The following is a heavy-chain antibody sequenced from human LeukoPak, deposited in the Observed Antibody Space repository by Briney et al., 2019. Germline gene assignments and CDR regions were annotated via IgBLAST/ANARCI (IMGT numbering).Heavy chain of an antibody. Sequence: GRSLRLSCAASGFTFSSYGMHWVRQAPGKGLEWVAVISYDGSNKYYADSVKGRFTISRDNSKNTLYLQMNSLRAEDTAVYYYAKDQDPYGSGSYHCDYWGQGTLVTVSS. CDR3: AKDQDPYGSGSYHCDY. J-gene: IGHJ4*02. D-gene: IGHD3-10*01. V-gene: IGHV3-30*18. CDR2: ISYDGSNK. CDR1: GFTFSSYG.